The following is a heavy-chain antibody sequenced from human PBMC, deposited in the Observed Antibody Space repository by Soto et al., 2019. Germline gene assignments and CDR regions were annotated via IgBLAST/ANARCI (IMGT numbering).Heavy chain of an antibody. CDR2: IIPIFGTA. CDR1: GGTFSSYA. Sequence: QVQLVQSGAEVKKPGSSVKVSCKASGGTFSSYAISWVRQAPGQGLEWMGGIIPIFGTANYAQKFQGRGMITADESTSTAYMELSSLRSEDTAVYYCARDPDIVVVVAATPSYYYGMDVWGQGTTVTVSS. J-gene: IGHJ6*02. V-gene: IGHV1-69*01. D-gene: IGHD2-15*01. CDR3: ARDPDIVVVVAATPSYYYGMDV.